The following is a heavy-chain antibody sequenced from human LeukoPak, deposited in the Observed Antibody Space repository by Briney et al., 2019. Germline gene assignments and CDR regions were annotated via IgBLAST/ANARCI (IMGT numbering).Heavy chain of an antibody. CDR1: GGSISSGGYY. CDR3: AREPNYYDSSGYYYWFDP. Sequence: SQTLSLTCTVSGGSISSGGYYWSWIRQHPGKGLEWIGYIYYSGSTYYNPSLKSRVTISVDTSMNQFSLKLSSVTAADTAVYYCAREPNYYDSSGYYYWFDPWGQGTLVTVSS. V-gene: IGHV4-31*03. J-gene: IGHJ5*02. D-gene: IGHD3-22*01. CDR2: IYYSGST.